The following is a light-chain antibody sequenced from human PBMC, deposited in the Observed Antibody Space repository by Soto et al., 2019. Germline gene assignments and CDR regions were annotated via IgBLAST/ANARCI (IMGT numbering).Light chain of an antibody. Sequence: SYERIQPPSESVAAGQTARITCGGNNIGSQSVHWYQQKPGQAPVLVLYDDRGRPSGIPERFSGSKSGNTATLTISRVAAGDEADYYCQVWDSSRDQGLFGTGTKVTVL. J-gene: IGLJ1*01. CDR2: DDR. CDR3: QVWDSSRDQGL. CDR1: NIGSQS. V-gene: IGLV3-21*02.